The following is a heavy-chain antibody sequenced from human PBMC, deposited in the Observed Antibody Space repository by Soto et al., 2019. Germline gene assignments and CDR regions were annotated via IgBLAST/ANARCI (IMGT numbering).Heavy chain of an antibody. J-gene: IGHJ4*02. V-gene: IGHV3-48*03. CDR3: AITRSSWYSY. D-gene: IGHD6-13*01. CDR2: ISSSGSTI. CDR1: GFTFSSYE. Sequence: HPGGSLRLSCAASGFTFSSYEMNWVRQAPGKGLEWVSYISSSGSTIYYADSVKGRFTISRDNAKNSLYLQMNSLRAEDTAVYYCAITRSSWYSYWGQGTLVTVSS.